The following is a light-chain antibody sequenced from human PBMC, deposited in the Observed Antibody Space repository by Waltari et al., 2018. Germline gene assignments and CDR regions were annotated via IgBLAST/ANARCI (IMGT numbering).Light chain of an antibody. CDR1: QSISSY. CDR3: QQSYSTPSIT. CDR2: AAS. V-gene: IGKV1-39*01. Sequence: DIQMTQSPSSLSASVGDRVTITCRASQSISSYLNWYQQKPGKAPKLLIYAASSLQSGVPSMFSGSGSGTDFTLTISSLQPEDFATYYCQQSYSTPSITFGQGTRLEIK. J-gene: IGKJ5*01.